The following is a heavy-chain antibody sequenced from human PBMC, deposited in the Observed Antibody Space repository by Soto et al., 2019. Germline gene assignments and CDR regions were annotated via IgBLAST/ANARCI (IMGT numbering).Heavy chain of an antibody. D-gene: IGHD2-2*02. CDR2: ISAYNGNT. CDR3: ARDIGPATAIGGIIDY. Sequence: GASVKVSCKASGYTFTSYGISWVRQAPGQGLEWMGWISAYNGNTNYAQKLQGRVTMTTDTSTSTAYMELRSLRSDDTAVYYCARDIGPATAIGGIIDYWGQGIPVTVSS. V-gene: IGHV1-18*01. J-gene: IGHJ4*02. CDR1: GYTFTSYG.